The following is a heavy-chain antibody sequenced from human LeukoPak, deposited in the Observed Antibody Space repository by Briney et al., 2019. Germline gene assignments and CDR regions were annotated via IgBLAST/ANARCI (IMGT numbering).Heavy chain of an antibody. CDR3: AGEPFNDDYGDYESPGRAFDI. V-gene: IGHV4-61*02. D-gene: IGHD4-17*01. Sequence: SETLSLTCTVSDGSISSGSYYWNWIRQPAGKGLEWIGRIYSSGSTNYNPSLKSRVTISVDTSKNQFSLKLSSVTAADTAVYYCAGEPFNDDYGDYESPGRAFDIWGQGTMVTVSS. CDR1: DGSISSGSYY. J-gene: IGHJ3*02. CDR2: IYSSGST.